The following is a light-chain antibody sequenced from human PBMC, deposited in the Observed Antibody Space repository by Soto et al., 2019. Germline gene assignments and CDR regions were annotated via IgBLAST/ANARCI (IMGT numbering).Light chain of an antibody. CDR2: AAS. V-gene: IGKV1-27*01. Sequence: DIQMTQSPSSLSASVGDRVTITCRASQGISNYLAWYQQKPGKVPKLLIYAASTLQSGVPSQFRGSGSGTDFTLTISSLQPEDVATYYCQKYNSASWTFDQGTKVDIE. J-gene: IGKJ1*01. CDR3: QKYNSASWT. CDR1: QGISNY.